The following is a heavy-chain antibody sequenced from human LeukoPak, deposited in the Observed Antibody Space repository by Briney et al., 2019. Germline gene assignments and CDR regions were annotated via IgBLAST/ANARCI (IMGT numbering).Heavy chain of an antibody. V-gene: IGHV1-8*01. CDR3: ARVKKYYYDSSGYYYDLSDHYFDY. CDR1: GYTFTSYD. J-gene: IGHJ4*02. D-gene: IGHD3-22*01. Sequence: ASVKVSCKASGYTFTSYDFNWLRQATGQGPEWMGWMNPNSGATGYAQKFQGRVTMTRSASINTAYMELSNLRSEDTAVYYCARVKKYYYDSSGYYYDLSDHYFDYWGQGTLVTVSP. CDR2: MNPNSGAT.